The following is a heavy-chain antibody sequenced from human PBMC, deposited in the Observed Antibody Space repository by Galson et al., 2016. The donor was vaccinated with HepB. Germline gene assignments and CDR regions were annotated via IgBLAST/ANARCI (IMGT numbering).Heavy chain of an antibody. CDR1: GGSVSSYY. CDR3: ARGVTYGADIDY. CDR2: IYYSGST. D-gene: IGHD2-21*01. J-gene: IGHJ4*02. Sequence: SETLSLTCTVSGGSVSSYYWSWIRQAPGKGLEWIGYIYYSGSTNYKPSLKSRVTISVHTSKNQFSLKLSSVTAADTAVYYCARGVTYGADIDYWGQGTLVTVSS. V-gene: IGHV4-59*02.